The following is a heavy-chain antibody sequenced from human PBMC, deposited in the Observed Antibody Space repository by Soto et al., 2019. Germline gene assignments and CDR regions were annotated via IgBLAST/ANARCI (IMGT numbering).Heavy chain of an antibody. J-gene: IGHJ3*02. CDR2: ISGSGGST. D-gene: IGHD5-12*01. CDR3: AKEIRDGYQNTFHI. Sequence: GGSLILSCASHRFAFRSYSMSCVRQAPGKGLEWVSAISGSGGSTYYADSVKGRFTISRDNSKNTLYLQMNSLRAEDTAVYYCAKEIRDGYQNTFHIWGQGT. V-gene: IGHV3-23*01. CDR1: RFAFRSYS.